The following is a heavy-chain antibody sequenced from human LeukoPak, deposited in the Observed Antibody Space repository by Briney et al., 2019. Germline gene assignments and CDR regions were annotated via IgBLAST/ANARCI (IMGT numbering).Heavy chain of an antibody. V-gene: IGHV3-23*01. D-gene: IGHD5-12*01. Sequence: GGSLRLFCAASGFTFSSYAMSWVRQAPGKGLLWVSGNSGSGGSTYYADSVEGRFTISRDESKNTLYLQMNSLRPEDTAVYYCAKCSGGYSGYDDYWGQGTLVTVSS. CDR3: AKCSGGYSGYDDY. CDR2: NSGSGGST. J-gene: IGHJ4*02. CDR1: GFTFSSYA.